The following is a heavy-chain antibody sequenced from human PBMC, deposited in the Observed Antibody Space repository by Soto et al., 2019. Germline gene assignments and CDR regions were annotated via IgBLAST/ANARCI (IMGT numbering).Heavy chain of an antibody. Sequence: QAGGSLRLSCTASGFNFSRFWTHWVRQVPGRGLVWVAHINSDGSRTSYADSVKGRFTISRDNAKNTLYLQMNSLRVEDTAVYYCARDRSSCSSARCYSFYYGMDVWGQGATVTVSS. J-gene: IGHJ6*02. CDR2: INSDGSRT. D-gene: IGHD2-2*01. V-gene: IGHV3-74*01. CDR1: GFNFSRFW. CDR3: ARDRSSCSSARCYSFYYGMDV.